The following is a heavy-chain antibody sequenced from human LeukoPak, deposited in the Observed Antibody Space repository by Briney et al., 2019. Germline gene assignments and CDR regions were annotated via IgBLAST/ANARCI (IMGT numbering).Heavy chain of an antibody. V-gene: IGHV3-49*04. Sequence: GGSLRLSCTASGFTFGDYAMSWVRQAPGKGLEWVGFISSKGYGGTTEYAASVKGRFTISRDDSKSIAYLQMNSMKTEDTAVYYCTRVGSGRRYQLLFDYWGQGTLVTVSS. CDR1: GFTFGDYA. CDR2: ISSKGYGGTT. CDR3: TRVGSGRRYQLLFDY. J-gene: IGHJ4*02. D-gene: IGHD2-2*01.